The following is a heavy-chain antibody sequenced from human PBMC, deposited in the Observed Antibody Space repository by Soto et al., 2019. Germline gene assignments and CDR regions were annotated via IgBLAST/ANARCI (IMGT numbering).Heavy chain of an antibody. Sequence: QVQLVESGGGVVQPGTSLRLSCAASGFTFSTYGMHWVRQAPGKGLEWVAVVSYDGSTTYYADSMKGRFTISRDNSKDTLYLQMNSLRTEDTAMYYCAKEFHRSGWGSYFDFWGQGTQVTVSS. D-gene: IGHD6-19*01. CDR2: VSYDGSTT. V-gene: IGHV3-30*18. CDR1: GFTFSTYG. CDR3: AKEFHRSGWGSYFDF. J-gene: IGHJ4*02.